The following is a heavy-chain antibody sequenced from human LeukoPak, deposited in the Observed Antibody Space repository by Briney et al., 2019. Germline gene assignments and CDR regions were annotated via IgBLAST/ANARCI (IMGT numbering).Heavy chain of an antibody. V-gene: IGHV3-23*01. J-gene: IGHJ4*02. CDR3: ARHNYYQFDY. CDR2: ITGSGDST. CDR1: GFSFSAYS. D-gene: IGHD1-1*01. Sequence: GGSLRLSCAASGFSFSAYSMTWVRQAPGKGLEWVSSITGSGDSTWYADPVRGRVTISRDNAKNSVYLQMNTLRAEDTAVYFCARHNYYQFDYWGQGTVVIASS.